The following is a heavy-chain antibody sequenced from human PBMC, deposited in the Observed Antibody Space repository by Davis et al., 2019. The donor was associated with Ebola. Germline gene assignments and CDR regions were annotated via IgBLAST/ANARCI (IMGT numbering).Heavy chain of an antibody. V-gene: IGHV1-18*01. CDR3: VRDLGYYFDY. CDR1: GYTFTSYG. J-gene: IGHJ4*02. CDR2: ISAYNGNT. Sequence: ASVKVSCKASGYTFTSYGISWVRQAPGQGLEWMGWISAYNGNTNYAQKFQGRVTITADESTSTAYMELSSLRSEDTAVYYCVRDLGYYFDYWGQGTLVTVSS. D-gene: IGHD3-16*01.